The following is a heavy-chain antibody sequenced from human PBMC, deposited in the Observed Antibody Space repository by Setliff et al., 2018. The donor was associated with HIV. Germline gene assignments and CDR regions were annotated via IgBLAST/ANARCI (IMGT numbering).Heavy chain of an antibody. CDR3: AIRGSSGWYVGGYFDY. V-gene: IGHV4-34*01. Sequence: SETLSLTCAVHGGSLGGYYWTWIRQPPGKGLEWIGEINHSGSTNYNPSLKSRVTISVDTSKNQFSLKLSSVTAADTAVYYCAIRGSSGWYVGGYFDYWGQGTLVTVSS. J-gene: IGHJ4*02. D-gene: IGHD6-19*01. CDR2: INHSGST. CDR1: GGSLGGYY.